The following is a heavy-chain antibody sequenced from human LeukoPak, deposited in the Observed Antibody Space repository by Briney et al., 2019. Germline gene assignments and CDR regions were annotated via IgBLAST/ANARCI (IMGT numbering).Heavy chain of an antibody. CDR2: IRSKANSYAT. CDR3: LRFGEDFDY. Sequence: QPGGSLRLSCAASGFTFSGSAMHWVRQASGKGLEWVGRIRSKANSYATAYAASVKGRFTISRDDSKNTAYLQMNSLKTEDTAVYYCLRFGEDFDYWGQGTLVTVSS. CDR1: GFTFSGSA. D-gene: IGHD3-10*01. J-gene: IGHJ4*02. V-gene: IGHV3-73*01.